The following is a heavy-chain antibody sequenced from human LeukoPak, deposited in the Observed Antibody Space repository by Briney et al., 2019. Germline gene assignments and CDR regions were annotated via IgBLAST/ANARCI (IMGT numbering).Heavy chain of an antibody. Sequence: ASVKVSCKVSGYTLTELSMHWVRQAPGKGLEWMGGFDPEDGETIYAQKFQGRVTMTEDTSTDTAYMELSSLRSEDTAVYYCATGYRRRVTPGDYYGMDVWGQGTTVTVSS. CDR2: FDPEDGET. D-gene: IGHD1-26*01. J-gene: IGHJ6*02. CDR1: GYTLTELS. V-gene: IGHV1-24*01. CDR3: ATGYRRRVTPGDYYGMDV.